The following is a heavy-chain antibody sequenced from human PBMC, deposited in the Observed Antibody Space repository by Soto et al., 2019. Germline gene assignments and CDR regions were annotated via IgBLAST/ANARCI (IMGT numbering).Heavy chain of an antibody. J-gene: IGHJ4*02. CDR2: INHSGST. CDR3: ARDSGGGADY. V-gene: IGHV4-34*01. D-gene: IGHD2-21*01. CDR1: GGSLNLYY. Sequence: SETLSLTCTVSGGSLNLYYWSWIRQPPGKGLEWIGEINHSGSTNYNPSLKSRVTISVDTSKNQFSLKLSSVTAADTAVYYCARDSGGGADYWGQGTLVTVSS.